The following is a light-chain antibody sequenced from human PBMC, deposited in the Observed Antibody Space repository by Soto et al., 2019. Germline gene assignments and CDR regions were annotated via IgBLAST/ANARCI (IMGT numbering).Light chain of an antibody. V-gene: IGKV3-15*01. Sequence: IVMTQSPGTLSVSPGERATLSCRASQNVGSNLAWYQQKPGQAPRLLIYGASTRATGIPARFSGSGSGTEFTLTISSLQSEDFAVYYCQQYNNWTFGQGTKV. J-gene: IGKJ1*01. CDR1: QNVGSN. CDR3: QQYNNWT. CDR2: GAS.